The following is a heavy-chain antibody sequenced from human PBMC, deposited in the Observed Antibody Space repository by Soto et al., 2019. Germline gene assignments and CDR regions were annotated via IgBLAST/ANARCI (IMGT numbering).Heavy chain of an antibody. J-gene: IGHJ5*02. Sequence: SETLSLTCTVSGGSVSRSRYCWGWIRQSPGKGLEWIGSIYYSGSTYYNPSLKSRVSLSIDTSKNQFSLKVNSMTAADTAIYYCATEGGIVDANWFGPWGQGTLVTVSS. V-gene: IGHV4-39*02. CDR1: GGSVSRSRYC. CDR2: IYYSGST. D-gene: IGHD1-26*01. CDR3: ATEGGIVDANWFGP.